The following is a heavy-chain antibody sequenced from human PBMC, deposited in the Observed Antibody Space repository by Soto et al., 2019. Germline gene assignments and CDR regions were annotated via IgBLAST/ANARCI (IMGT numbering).Heavy chain of an antibody. D-gene: IGHD3-16*01. CDR3: VRGYPDDYTGPS. CDR2: INSDGSSS. V-gene: IGHV3-74*01. CDR1: GLTFSRYW. J-gene: IGHJ5*02. Sequence: EVQLVESGGGLVQPGGSLRLSCVASGLTFSRYWMHWVRQAPGKGLVWVSRINSDGSSSSYADSVKGRFTISRDNAKNTLYVQMNSLRAEDTAVYYGVRGYPDDYTGPSWGQGTLVTVSS.